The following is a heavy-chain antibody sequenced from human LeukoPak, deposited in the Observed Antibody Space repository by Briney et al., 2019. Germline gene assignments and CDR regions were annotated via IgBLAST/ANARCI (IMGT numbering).Heavy chain of an antibody. CDR3: AKHVGSGSGWDYFDY. CDR2: ISDDSSFT. D-gene: IGHD3-10*01. J-gene: IGHJ4*02. Sequence: PGGSLRLSCAASGFTFSRYAMSWVRQAPGKGLEWVSVISDDSSFTYYADSVKGRFTISRDNSKNTLYLQMNSLRAEDTALYYCAKHVGSGSGWDYFDYWGQGTLVTVSS. CDR1: GFTFSRYA. V-gene: IGHV3-23*01.